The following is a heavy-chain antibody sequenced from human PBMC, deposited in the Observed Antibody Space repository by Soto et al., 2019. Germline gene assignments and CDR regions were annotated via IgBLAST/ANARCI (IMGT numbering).Heavy chain of an antibody. J-gene: IGHJ6*02. Sequence: QVQLVQSGAEVKKPGSSVKVSCKASGGTFSSYAISWVRQAPGQGLEWMGGIIPIFGTADYAQKFQGRVTITADESTSTAYMALGSLRSEDTAVYYCASHSGSSPEGRYYYGMDVWGQGTTVTVSS. V-gene: IGHV1-69*12. CDR2: IIPIFGTA. D-gene: IGHD1-26*01. CDR1: GGTFSSYA. CDR3: ASHSGSSPEGRYYYGMDV.